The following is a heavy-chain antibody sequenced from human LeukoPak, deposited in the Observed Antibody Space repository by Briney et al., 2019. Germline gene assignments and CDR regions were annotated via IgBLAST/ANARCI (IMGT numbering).Heavy chain of an antibody. CDR1: GGSISSSSYY. Sequence: SETLSLTCTVSGGSISSSSYYWGWIRQPPGKGLEWIGSIYYSGSTYYNPSLKSRVTISVDTSKNQFSLKLSSVTAADTAVYYCAREDGLGYCSSTSCHYFDYWGQGTLVTVSS. V-gene: IGHV4-39*07. CDR2: IYYSGST. J-gene: IGHJ4*02. D-gene: IGHD2-2*01. CDR3: AREDGLGYCSSTSCHYFDY.